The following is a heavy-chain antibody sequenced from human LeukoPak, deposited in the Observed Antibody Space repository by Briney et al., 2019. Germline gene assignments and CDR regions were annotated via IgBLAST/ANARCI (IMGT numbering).Heavy chain of an antibody. CDR2: IYYTGTT. Sequence: SETLSLTCTVSGGSLSNYYWSWIRQSPGKGLEWLGFIYYTGTTKYNPSLKSRVTISVDRSKNQFSLQLRSVTAADTAVYHCARHFWGLQFFDSWGQGTLVTVSS. V-gene: IGHV4-59*08. D-gene: IGHD7-27*01. CDR3: ARHFWGLQFFDS. CDR1: GGSLSNYY. J-gene: IGHJ5*01.